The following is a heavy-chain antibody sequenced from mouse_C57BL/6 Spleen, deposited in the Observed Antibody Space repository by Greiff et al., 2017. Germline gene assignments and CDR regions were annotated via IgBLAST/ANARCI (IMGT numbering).Heavy chain of an antibody. Sequence: VQLQQSGAELVRPGTSVKVSCKASGYAFTNYLIEWVKQRPGQGLEWIGVINPGSGGTNYNEKFKGKATLTADKSSSTAYMQLSSLTSEDSAVYFCARDGYYLDYWGQGTTLTVSS. CDR2: INPGSGGT. V-gene: IGHV1-54*01. J-gene: IGHJ2*01. D-gene: IGHD2-3*01. CDR3: ARDGYYLDY. CDR1: GYAFTNYL.